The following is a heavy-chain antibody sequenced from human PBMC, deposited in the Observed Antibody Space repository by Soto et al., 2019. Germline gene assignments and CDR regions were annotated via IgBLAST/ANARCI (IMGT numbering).Heavy chain of an antibody. CDR1: GASIISENW. Sequence: QVQLQESGPGLVKPSGTLSLTCAVSGASIISENWWTWVRQSPGKGLEWIGEIHHTGSTTYNPSLDSRVTMSVDKSKNLFSLILSSVTAADTALYYCAKSWELPRFFASWGQGTLVTVSS. D-gene: IGHD1-26*01. CDR3: AKSWELPRFFAS. V-gene: IGHV4-4*02. CDR2: IHHTGST. J-gene: IGHJ4*02.